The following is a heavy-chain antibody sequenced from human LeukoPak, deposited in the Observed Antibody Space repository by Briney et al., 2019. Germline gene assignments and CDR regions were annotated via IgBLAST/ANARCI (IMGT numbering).Heavy chain of an antibody. CDR1: GGSISSGGYS. Sequence: PSQTLSLTCAVSGGSISSGGYSWSWIRQPPGKGLEWIGYIYHSGSTYYNPSLKSRVTISVDRSKNQFSLKLSSVTAADTAVYYCARDTYYYDSSGYSEYFQHWGQGTLVTVSS. CDR3: ARDTYYYDSSGYSEYFQH. J-gene: IGHJ1*01. CDR2: IYHSGST. D-gene: IGHD3-22*01. V-gene: IGHV4-30-2*01.